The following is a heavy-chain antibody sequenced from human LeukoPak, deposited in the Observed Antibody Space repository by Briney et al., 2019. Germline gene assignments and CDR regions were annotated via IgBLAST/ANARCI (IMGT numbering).Heavy chain of an antibody. J-gene: IGHJ4*02. CDR1: GGSISSSSYY. V-gene: IGHV4-39*01. CDR3: ARRLLYCSGGSCYFPFDY. Sequence: PSETLSLTCTVSGGSISSSSYYWGWIRQPPGKGLEWIGSIYYSGSTYYNPSLKSRVTISVDTSKNQLSLKLSSVTAADTAVYYCARRLLYCSGGSCYFPFDYWGQGTLVTVSS. D-gene: IGHD2-15*01. CDR2: IYYSGST.